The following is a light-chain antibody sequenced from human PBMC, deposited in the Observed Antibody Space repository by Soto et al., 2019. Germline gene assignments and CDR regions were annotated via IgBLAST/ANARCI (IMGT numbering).Light chain of an antibody. J-gene: IGKJ2*01. Sequence: DIQMTQSPSTLSASVGDRVTITCRASQSISSWLAWYQQKPGKAPNLLIYDASRVETGVPSRFSASGSGTEFTLTISSLQADDSATYFCQHYNGYPYTFGPGTKVDIK. CDR3: QHYNGYPYT. CDR2: DAS. V-gene: IGKV1-5*01. CDR1: QSISSW.